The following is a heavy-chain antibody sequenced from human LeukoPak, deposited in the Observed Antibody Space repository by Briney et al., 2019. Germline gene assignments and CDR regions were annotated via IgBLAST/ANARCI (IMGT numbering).Heavy chain of an antibody. CDR2: IDYSGST. J-gene: IGHJ3*02. CDR3: ARLINNDNSGDADTFDM. V-gene: IGHV4-59*11. Sequence: SETLSLTCTVSGGSMRSHYWSWIRQTPGKGLEWIGYIDYSGSTRYNPSLQSRVTISVDASKNQFSLKLTSVTATDTAVYYCARLINNDNSGDADTFDMWGQGTVVTVFS. D-gene: IGHD3-22*01. CDR1: GGSMRSHY.